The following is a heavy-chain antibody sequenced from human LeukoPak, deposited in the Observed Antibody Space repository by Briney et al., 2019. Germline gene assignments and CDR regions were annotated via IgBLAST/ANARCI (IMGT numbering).Heavy chain of an antibody. CDR1: GYTFTGYY. D-gene: IGHD3-16*01. Sequence: GASVKVSCKASGYTFTGYYMHWVRQAPGQGLEWMGWINPNSGGTNYAQKFQGRVTMTRDTSISTAYMELSRLRSDDTAVYYCARDSADYDTFGGFDYWGQGTLVTVSS. V-gene: IGHV1-2*02. J-gene: IGHJ4*02. CDR2: INPNSGGT. CDR3: ARDSADYDTFGGFDY.